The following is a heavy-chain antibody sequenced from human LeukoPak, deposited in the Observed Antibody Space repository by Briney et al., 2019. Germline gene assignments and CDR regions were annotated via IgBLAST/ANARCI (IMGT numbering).Heavy chain of an antibody. Sequence: SETLSLTCTVSGGSISSGDYYWSWIRQPPGKGLEWIGYIYYSGSTYYNPSLKSRVTISVDTSKNQFSLKLSSVTAADTAVYYCARDVGDYYDSSGYYYVSALDYWGQGTLVTVSS. CDR2: IYYSGST. V-gene: IGHV4-30-4*08. D-gene: IGHD3-22*01. J-gene: IGHJ4*02. CDR1: GGSISSGDYY. CDR3: ARDVGDYYDSSGYYYVSALDY.